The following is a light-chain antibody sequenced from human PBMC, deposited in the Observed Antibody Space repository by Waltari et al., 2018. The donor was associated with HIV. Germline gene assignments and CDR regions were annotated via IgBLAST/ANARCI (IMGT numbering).Light chain of an antibody. V-gene: IGLV2-14*01. CDR3: SSCTNIDTLV. CDR1: NTDVGLYNL. Sequence: QSALTQPASVSGSPGQSITISCTGTNTDVGLYNLVSWYKHPPCKAPPRVIYEVLTRPSGVSYRFSGSKSGNTASLTISTLQAEDEADYDCSSCTNIDTLVFGGGTKLTVL. J-gene: IGLJ3*02. CDR2: EVL.